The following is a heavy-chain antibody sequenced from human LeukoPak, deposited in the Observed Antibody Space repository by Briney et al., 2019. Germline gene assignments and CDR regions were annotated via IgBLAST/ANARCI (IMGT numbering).Heavy chain of an antibody. Sequence: GGSLRLPCAPSGFPFSSYGMGGVRQAPGKGREGVSSIRDSGGRTNYADAVKSRLTISRDKSKNTVSLQMNSLRGEDTAVYYGAKDRPSSSWYQGLFDYWGQGTLVTVSS. CDR2: IRDSGGRT. V-gene: IGHV3-23*01. CDR1: GFPFSSYG. D-gene: IGHD6-13*01. CDR3: AKDRPSSSWYQGLFDY. J-gene: IGHJ4*02.